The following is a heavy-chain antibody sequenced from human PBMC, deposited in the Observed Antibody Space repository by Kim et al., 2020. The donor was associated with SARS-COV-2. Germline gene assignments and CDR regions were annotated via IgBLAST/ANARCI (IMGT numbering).Heavy chain of an antibody. CDR1: GDSVSSNSAA. Sequence: SQTLSLTCAISGDSVSSNSAAWNWIRQSPSRGLEWLGRTYYRSKWYNDYAVSVKSRITINPDTSKNQFSLQLNSVTPEDTAVYYCARGRVAAEESEDYYYYGMDVWGQGTTVTVSS. CDR3: ARGRVAAEESEDYYYYGMDV. D-gene: IGHD6-13*01. CDR2: TYYRSKWYN. J-gene: IGHJ6*02. V-gene: IGHV6-1*01.